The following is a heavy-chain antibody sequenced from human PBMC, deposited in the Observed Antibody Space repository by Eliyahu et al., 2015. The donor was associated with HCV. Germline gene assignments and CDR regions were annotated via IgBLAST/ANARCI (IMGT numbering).Heavy chain of an antibody. V-gene: IGHV3-23*01. CDR1: GFIFDSYA. CDR3: AKGYLYDSSDVVGPGDI. J-gene: IGHJ3*02. D-gene: IGHD3-22*01. Sequence: EGQLLESGGGLVQPGGALRLXCAXXGFIFDSYAMTWVRQAPGKGLEWVSSISGSGATTHYADSVKGRFTISRDNSNNTLYLQMTRLRAADSAMYYCAKGYLYDSSDVVGPGDIWGQGTMAAVSS. CDR2: ISGSGATT.